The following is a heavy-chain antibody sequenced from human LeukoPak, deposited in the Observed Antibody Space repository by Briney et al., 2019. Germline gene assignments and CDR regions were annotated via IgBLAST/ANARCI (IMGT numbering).Heavy chain of an antibody. CDR2: ISYDGSNK. Sequence: GGSLRLSCAASGFTFSSYGMHWVRRAPGKGLEWVAVISYDGSNKYYANSVKGRFTISRDNSKNTLYLQMNSLRAEDTAVYYCAKRMWQQLFTFDYWGQGTLVTVSS. D-gene: IGHD6-13*01. V-gene: IGHV3-30*18. CDR1: GFTFSSYG. CDR3: AKRMWQQLFTFDY. J-gene: IGHJ4*02.